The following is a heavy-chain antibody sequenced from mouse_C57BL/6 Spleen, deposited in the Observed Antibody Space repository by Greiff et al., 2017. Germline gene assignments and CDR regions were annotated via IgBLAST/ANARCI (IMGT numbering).Heavy chain of an antibody. Sequence: VQLQQPGAELVKPGASVKMSCKASGYTFTSYWITWVKQRPGQGLEWIGDIYPGSGSTNYNAKFKSKATLTVDTSSSTAYMQLSSLTSADTAVYYCARREPYSWFAYWGQGTLVTVSA. CDR3: ARREPYSWFAY. D-gene: IGHD2-10*01. CDR1: GYTFTSYW. V-gene: IGHV1-55*01. CDR2: IYPGSGST. J-gene: IGHJ3*01.